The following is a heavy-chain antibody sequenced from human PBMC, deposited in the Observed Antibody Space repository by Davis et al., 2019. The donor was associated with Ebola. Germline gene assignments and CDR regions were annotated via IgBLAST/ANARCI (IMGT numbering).Heavy chain of an antibody. Sequence: PGGSLRLSCVASGFTFTNYAIHWVRQAPGKGLEWVLVISYGDGNYRYYADSVKGRFTISRDYSKNMVNLQMNSLRPDDTAVYHCARAKTTSGVDLGGIYSMDVWGQGTTVTVSS. CDR3: ARAKTTSGVDLGGIYSMDV. J-gene: IGHJ6*02. CDR1: GFTFTNYA. D-gene: IGHD3-3*01. V-gene: IGHV3-30-3*01. CDR2: ISYGDGNYR.